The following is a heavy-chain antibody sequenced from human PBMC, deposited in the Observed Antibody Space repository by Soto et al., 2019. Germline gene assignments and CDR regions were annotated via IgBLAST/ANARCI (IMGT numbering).Heavy chain of an antibody. CDR3: AARSYTTYYYGMDV. V-gene: IGHV1-58*01. J-gene: IGHJ6*02. D-gene: IGHD1-1*01. Sequence: SVKVSCKASGFTFTSSAVQWVRQARGQRLEWIGWIVVGSGNTNYAQKFQERVTITRDMSTSTAYMELSSLRSEDTAVYYCAARSYTTYYYGMDVWGQGTTVTVS. CDR1: GFTFTSSA. CDR2: IVVGSGNT.